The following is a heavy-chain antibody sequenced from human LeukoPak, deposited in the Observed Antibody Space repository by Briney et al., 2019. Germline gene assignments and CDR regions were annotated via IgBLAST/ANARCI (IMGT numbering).Heavy chain of an antibody. J-gene: IGHJ3*02. CDR1: GFTVSSNY. V-gene: IGHV3-53*01. Sequence: PGGSLRLSCAASGFTVSSNYMSWVRQAPGKGLEWVSVIYSGGSTYYADSVKGRFTISRDNSKNTLYLQMNSLRAEDTAVYHCAKDHPGTSPPRAFDIGAKGTMATVSS. CDR3: AKDHPGTSPPRAFDI. CDR2: IYSGGST.